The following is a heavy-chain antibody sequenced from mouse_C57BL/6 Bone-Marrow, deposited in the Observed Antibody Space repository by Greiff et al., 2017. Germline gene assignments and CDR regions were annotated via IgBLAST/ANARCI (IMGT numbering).Heavy chain of an antibody. CDR2: IHPNSGST. CDR1: GYTFTSYW. CDR3: ARDYYGSRRDYFDY. J-gene: IGHJ2*01. D-gene: IGHD1-1*01. Sequence: LVESGAELVKPGASVKLSCKASGYTFTSYWMHWVKQRPGQGLEWIGMIHPNSGSTNYNEKFKSKATLTVDKSSSTAYMQLSSLTSEDSAVYYCARDYYGSRRDYFDYWGQGTTLTVSS. V-gene: IGHV1-64*01.